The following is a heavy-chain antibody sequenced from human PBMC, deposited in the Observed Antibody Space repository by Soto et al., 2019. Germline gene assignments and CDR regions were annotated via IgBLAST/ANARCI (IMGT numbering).Heavy chain of an antibody. J-gene: IGHJ5*02. V-gene: IGHV3-30*18. CDR1: GFTFSSYG. Sequence: GGSLRLSCAASGFTFSSYGMHWVRQAPGKGLEWVAVISYDGSNKYYADSVKGRFTISRENSKNTLYLQMNSLRAEETAVYYCAKEPGTYTPYSSSWFNWFDPWGQGTLVTVSS. CDR3: AKEPGTYTPYSSSWFNWFDP. D-gene: IGHD6-13*01. CDR2: ISYDGSNK.